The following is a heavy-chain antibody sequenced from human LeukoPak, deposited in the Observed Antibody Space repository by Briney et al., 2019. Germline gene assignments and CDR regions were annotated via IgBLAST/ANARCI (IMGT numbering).Heavy chain of an antibody. J-gene: IGHJ4*02. V-gene: IGHV1-18*01. D-gene: IGHD6-13*01. CDR3: ARTLRTEAAAGPMCDY. CDR2: XXXYNXXX. Sequence: ASVXVSCKASGYTFTSYGXSXXRQAPGXXXXXXXXXXXYNXXXXXXXXLXXXXXXXXDTSTSTAYMELRSLRSDDTAVYYCARTLRTEAAAGPMCDYWGQGTLVTVSS. CDR1: GYTFTSYG.